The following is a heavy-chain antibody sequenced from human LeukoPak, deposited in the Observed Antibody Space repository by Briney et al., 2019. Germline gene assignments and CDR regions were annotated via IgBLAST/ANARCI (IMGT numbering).Heavy chain of an antibody. CDR3: ARDEQQLGYGMDV. CDR1: GFTFSSYT. D-gene: IGHD6-13*01. V-gene: IGHV3-23*01. Sequence: GGSLRLSCAASGFTFSSYTMSWVRQAPGKGLEWVSTITTSDGNTYYADSVKGRFTVSRDNAKNSLYLQMNSLRAEDTAVYYCARDEQQLGYGMDVWGQGTTVTVSS. J-gene: IGHJ6*02. CDR2: ITTSDGNT.